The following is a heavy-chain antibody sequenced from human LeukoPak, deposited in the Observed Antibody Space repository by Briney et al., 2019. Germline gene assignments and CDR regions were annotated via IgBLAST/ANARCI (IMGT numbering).Heavy chain of an antibody. J-gene: IGHJ6*03. Sequence: ASVKVSCKASGGTFSSYAISWVRQAPGQGLEWMGRIIPIFGTANYAQKFQGRVTITTDESTSTAYMELSSLRSEDTAVYYCARDANDYIARWGKGTTVTVSS. CDR1: GGTFSSYA. CDR2: IIPIFGTA. CDR3: ARDANDYIAR. V-gene: IGHV1-69*05.